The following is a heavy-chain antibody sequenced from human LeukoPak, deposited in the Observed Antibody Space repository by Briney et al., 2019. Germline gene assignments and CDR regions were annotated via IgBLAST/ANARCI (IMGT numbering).Heavy chain of an antibody. CDR3: ARDSGPPQVYCSGGSCYRNPKFDP. V-gene: IGHV4-39*07. J-gene: IGHJ5*02. CDR2: IYYSGST. D-gene: IGHD2-15*01. Sequence: PSETLSLTCTVSGGSISSSSYYWGWIRQPPGKGLEWIGSIYYSGSTYYNPSLKSRVTISVDTSKNQFSLKLSSVTAADTAVYYCARDSGPPQVYCSGGSCYRNPKFDPWGQGTLVTVSS. CDR1: GGSISSSSYY.